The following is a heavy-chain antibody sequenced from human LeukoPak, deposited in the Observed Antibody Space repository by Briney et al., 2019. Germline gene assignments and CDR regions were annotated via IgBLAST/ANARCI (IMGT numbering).Heavy chain of an antibody. J-gene: IGHJ4*02. CDR1: GFTVSSNY. V-gene: IGHV3-66*01. D-gene: IGHD6-13*01. CDR2: IYSGGAT. Sequence: GGSLRLSCAASGFTVSSNYMSWVRQAPGLGLEWVSVIYSGGATFYADSVKGRFTISRDNSRNTLYLQMNSLRAEDMAVYYCARDSSDSSSWHGYFDYWGQGTLVSVSS. CDR3: ARDSSDSSSWHGYFDY.